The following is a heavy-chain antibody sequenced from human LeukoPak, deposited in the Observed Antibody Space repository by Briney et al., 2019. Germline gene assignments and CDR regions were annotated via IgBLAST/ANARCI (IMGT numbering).Heavy chain of an antibody. CDR1: GFTFSSYW. D-gene: IGHD3-22*01. CDR2: IKQDGSEK. Sequence: GGSLRLSCAASGFTFSSYWMSWVRQAPGKGLEWVANIKQDGSEKYYVDSVKGRFTISRDNAKNSLYLQMNSLRAEDTALYYCARRGLNYYDSSGYYKDWGQGTLVTVSS. J-gene: IGHJ4*02. V-gene: IGHV3-7*01. CDR3: ARRGLNYYDSSGYYKD.